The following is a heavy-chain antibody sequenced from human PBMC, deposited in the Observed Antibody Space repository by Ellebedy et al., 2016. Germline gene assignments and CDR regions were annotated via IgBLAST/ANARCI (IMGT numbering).Heavy chain of an antibody. CDR3: ARGRNNYLIGMDV. D-gene: IGHD4-11*01. J-gene: IGHJ6*02. CDR1: GGSISSGGYS. CDR2: IYHSGCT. V-gene: IGHV4-30-2*01. Sequence: SETLSLTCAVSGGSISSGGYSWSSIRQPPGKGLEWSGYIYHSGCTYFNPSLKSRVTISVDKSKNQFSLKLSSVTAADTAVYYCARGRNNYLIGMDVWGQGTTVTVSS.